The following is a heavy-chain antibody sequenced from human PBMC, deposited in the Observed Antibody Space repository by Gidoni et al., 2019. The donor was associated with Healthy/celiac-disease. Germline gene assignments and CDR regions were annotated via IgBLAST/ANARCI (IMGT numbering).Heavy chain of an antibody. Sequence: EVQLVESGGGLVQPGGSLRLSCAASGFTFSSYDMHWVRQATGKGLEWVSAIGTAGDTYYPGSVKGRFTISREKAKNSLYLQMNSLRAGDTAVYYCARGERWLQGGMDVWGQGTTVTVSS. J-gene: IGHJ6*02. CDR3: ARGERWLQGGMDV. CDR1: GFTFSSYD. D-gene: IGHD3-16*01. V-gene: IGHV3-13*04. CDR2: IGTAGDT.